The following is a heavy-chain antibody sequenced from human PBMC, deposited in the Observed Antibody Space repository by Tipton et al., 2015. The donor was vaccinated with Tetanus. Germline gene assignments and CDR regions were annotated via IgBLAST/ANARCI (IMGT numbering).Heavy chain of an antibody. CDR2: ISGSGGST. D-gene: IGHD3-3*01. V-gene: IGHV3-23*01. J-gene: IGHJ6*02. Sequence: SLRLSCAAPGFTFSSYAMSWVRQAPGKGLEWVSAISGSGGSTYYADSVKGRFTISRDNSKNTLYLQMNSLRAEDTAVYYCAKASYDFWSGYPGMDVWGQGTTVTVSS. CDR3: AKASYDFWSGYPGMDV. CDR1: GFTFSSYA.